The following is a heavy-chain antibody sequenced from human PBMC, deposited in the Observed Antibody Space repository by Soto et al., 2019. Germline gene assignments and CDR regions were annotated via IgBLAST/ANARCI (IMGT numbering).Heavy chain of an antibody. J-gene: IGHJ4*02. CDR1: GFTFSSYG. D-gene: IGHD5-18*01. CDR3: AREDGYSFEPGDY. Sequence: QVQLVESGGGVVQPGRSLRLSCAASGFTFSSYGMHWVRQAPGKGLERVAVIWYDGSNKYYADSVKGRFTISRYNSKNTLYLEINSLEAEDTAVYYCAREDGYSFEPGDYWGQGTLVTVYS. V-gene: IGHV3-33*01. CDR2: IWYDGSNK.